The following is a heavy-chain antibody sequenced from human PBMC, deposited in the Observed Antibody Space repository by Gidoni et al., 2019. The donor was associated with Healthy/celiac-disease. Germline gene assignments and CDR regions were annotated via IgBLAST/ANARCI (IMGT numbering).Heavy chain of an antibody. CDR1: GFTFSSYA. CDR2: ISGSGGST. Sequence: VQLLESGGGLVQPGGSLRLSCAASGFTFSSYAMSWVRQAPGTGLEWVSAISGSGGSTYYADSVKGRFTISRDNSKNTLYLQMNSLRAEDTAVYYCAKVRGTMIVVVYYYYMDVWGKGTTVTVSS. D-gene: IGHD3-22*01. CDR3: AKVRGTMIVVVYYYYMDV. V-gene: IGHV3-23*01. J-gene: IGHJ6*03.